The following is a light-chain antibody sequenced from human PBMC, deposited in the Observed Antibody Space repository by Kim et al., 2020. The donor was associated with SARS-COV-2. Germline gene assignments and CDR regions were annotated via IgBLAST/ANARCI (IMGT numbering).Light chain of an antibody. CDR1: SSNIGNNF. CDR2: DNN. CDR3: GTWDDSRSAEWV. Sequence: QSVLTQPPSVSAAPGQKVTISCSGSSSNIGNNFVSWYQQLPGTAPKLLIYDNNIRPSGIPDRFSGSKSGTSATLGITGLQTGDEADYYCGTWDDSRSAEWVFGGGTQLTVL. J-gene: IGLJ3*02. V-gene: IGLV1-51*01.